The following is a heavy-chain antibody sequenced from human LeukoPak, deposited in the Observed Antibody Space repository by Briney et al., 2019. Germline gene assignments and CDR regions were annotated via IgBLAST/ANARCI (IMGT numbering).Heavy chain of an antibody. CDR1: GFTFSSYA. Sequence: GGSLRLSCAASGFTFSSYAMSWVRQAPGKGLEWVSAISGSGGSTYYADSVKGRSTISRDNSKNTLYLQMNSLRAEVTAVYYCAKDPGLQPFDYWGQGTLVTVSS. CDR3: AKDPGLQPFDY. CDR2: ISGSGGST. J-gene: IGHJ4*02. V-gene: IGHV3-23*01. D-gene: IGHD2-21*01.